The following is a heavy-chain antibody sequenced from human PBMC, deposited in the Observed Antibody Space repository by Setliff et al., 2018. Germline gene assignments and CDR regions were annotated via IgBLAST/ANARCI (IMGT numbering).Heavy chain of an antibody. CDR1: GGSFSGYY. D-gene: IGHD6-19*01. CDR3: AREQWLDPPGYYYMDV. V-gene: IGHV4-34*12. Sequence: SETLSLTCGVYGGSFSGYYWSWIRQPPGKRLEWIGEIIPGGSTYYNPSLKSRVTMSIDTSKNQFSLKLNSVTAADMAVYYCAREQWLDPPGYYYMDVWAKGTTVTVSS. CDR2: IIPGGST. J-gene: IGHJ6*03.